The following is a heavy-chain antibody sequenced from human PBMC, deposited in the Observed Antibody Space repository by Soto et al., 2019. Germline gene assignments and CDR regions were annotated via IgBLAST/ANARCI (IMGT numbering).Heavy chain of an antibody. CDR3: AKLKLGPRSWYFDY. V-gene: IGHV3-23*01. Sequence: GGSLRLSCAASGFTFSSYGMSWGRQAPGKGLEWVSAISVSGGSTYYADSVKGRFTISRDNSKNTLYLQMNSLRAEDTAVYYCAKLKLGPRSWYFDYWGQGTLVTVSS. CDR2: ISVSGGST. CDR1: GFTFSSYG. J-gene: IGHJ4*02. D-gene: IGHD6-6*01.